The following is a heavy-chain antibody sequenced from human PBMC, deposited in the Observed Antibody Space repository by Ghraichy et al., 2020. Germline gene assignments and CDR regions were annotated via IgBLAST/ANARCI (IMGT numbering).Heavy chain of an antibody. CDR1: GYRFTNYW. V-gene: IGHV5-51*01. Sequence: GESLNISCKGSGYRFTNYWIGWVRQMPGKGLEWMGIIFPGDSETRYSPSFQGQVSISADKSISTAYLQWSSLKASDTAMYYCARETYGLDVWGQGTTVTVSS. J-gene: IGHJ6*02. CDR3: ARETYGLDV. CDR2: IFPGDSET.